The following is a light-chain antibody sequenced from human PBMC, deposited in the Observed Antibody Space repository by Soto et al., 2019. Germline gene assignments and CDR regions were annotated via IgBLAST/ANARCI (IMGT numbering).Light chain of an antibody. Sequence: EIVLTQAPATQSLSPGERATLSCRASQSVGRTLAWFQQKHGQAPRLLIYDASNRATGIPARFTGSGSGTDFTLTIRSLEPEDFAIYYCQQRDSWPLTFGGGTKVEI. J-gene: IGKJ4*01. CDR3: QQRDSWPLT. V-gene: IGKV3-11*01. CDR1: QSVGRT. CDR2: DAS.